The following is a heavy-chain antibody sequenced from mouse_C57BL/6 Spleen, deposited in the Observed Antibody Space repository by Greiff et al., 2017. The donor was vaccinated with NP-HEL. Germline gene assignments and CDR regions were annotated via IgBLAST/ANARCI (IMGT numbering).Heavy chain of an antibody. J-gene: IGHJ4*01. CDR2: IDPSDSYT. CDR3: ARRGYGSSYDYAMDY. V-gene: IGHV1-69*01. Sequence: VQLQQSGAELVMPGASVKLSCKASGYTFTSYWMHWVKQRPGQGLEWIGEIDPSDSYTNYNQKFKGKSTLTVDKSSSTAYMQLSSLTSEDSAVYYCARRGYGSSYDYAMDYWGQGTSVTVSS. D-gene: IGHD1-1*01. CDR1: GYTFTSYW.